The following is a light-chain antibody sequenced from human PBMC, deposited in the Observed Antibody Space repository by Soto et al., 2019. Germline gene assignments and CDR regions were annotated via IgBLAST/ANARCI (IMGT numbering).Light chain of an antibody. CDR2: EVR. V-gene: IGLV2-14*01. CDR1: ISDIGDYSY. CDR3: AAWDDSLNGWV. Sequence: QSALTQPASVSGSPGQSITISCTGTISDIGDYSYVSWYQQHPGKAPQLLIYEVRKRPSGVSDRFSGSKSGNTASLTISGLQADDEADYYCAAWDDSLNGWVFGGGTKLTVL. J-gene: IGLJ3*02.